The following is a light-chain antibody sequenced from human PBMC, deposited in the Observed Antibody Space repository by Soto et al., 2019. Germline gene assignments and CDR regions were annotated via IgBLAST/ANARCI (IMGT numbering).Light chain of an antibody. J-gene: IGKJ1*01. CDR2: MSS. V-gene: IGKV2-28*01. CDR1: QSLLERNGHNY. CDR3: MRALQIPA. Sequence: DIVMTQSPLSLPVTPGEPASISCRSSQSLLERNGHNYLNWYLQKPGQSPQLLIYMSSIRADGVPNRFSGSGSSTDFTLRISRVEAEYVGIYYSMRALQIPAFGQGTKVEIK.